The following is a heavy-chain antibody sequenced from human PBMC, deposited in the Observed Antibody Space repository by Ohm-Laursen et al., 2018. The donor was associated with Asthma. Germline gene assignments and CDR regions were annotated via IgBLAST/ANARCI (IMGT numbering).Heavy chain of an antibody. CDR2: ISYDGSNK. V-gene: IGHV3-30*18. J-gene: IGHJ2*01. Sequence: SLRLSCAASGFTFSSYGMHWVRQAPGKGLEWVAVISYDGSNKYYADSVKGRFTISRDNSKNTLYLQMNSLRAEDTAVYYCAKDTLEVAAAAPWWYFDLWGRGTLVTVSS. D-gene: IGHD6-13*01. CDR1: GFTFSSYG. CDR3: AKDTLEVAAAAPWWYFDL.